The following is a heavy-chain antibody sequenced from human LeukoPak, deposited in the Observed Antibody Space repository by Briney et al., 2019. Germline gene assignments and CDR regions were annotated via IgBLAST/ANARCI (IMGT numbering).Heavy chain of an antibody. D-gene: IGHD3-22*01. Sequence: ASVKVSCKVSGYTLTELSMHWVRQAPGKGLEWMGGFDPEDGETIYAQKFQGRVTMTEDTSTDTAYMELSSLRSEDTAVYYCATDRHYYDSSGYFFDYWGQGTLVTVSS. J-gene: IGHJ4*02. V-gene: IGHV1-24*01. CDR3: ATDRHYYDSSGYFFDY. CDR2: FDPEDGET. CDR1: GYTLTELS.